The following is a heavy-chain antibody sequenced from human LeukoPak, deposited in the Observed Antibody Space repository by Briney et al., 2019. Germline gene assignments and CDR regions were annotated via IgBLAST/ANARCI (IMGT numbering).Heavy chain of an antibody. D-gene: IGHD6-25*01. J-gene: IGHJ4*02. CDR3: TSYSSGSPHHFDN. V-gene: IGHV3-15*01. CDR1: GFTFNSAW. CDR2: IKSKTDGGTT. Sequence: GGSLRLSCAASGFTFNSAWMNWVRQAPGKGLEWVGRIKSKTDGGTTLYAAPVKGRFSISRDDSKTTVYLQMSSLKTEDTAVYYCTSYSSGSPHHFDNWGQGTLVTVSS.